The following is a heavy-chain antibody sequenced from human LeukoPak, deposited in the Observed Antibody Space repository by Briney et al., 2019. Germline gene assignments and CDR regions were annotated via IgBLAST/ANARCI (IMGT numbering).Heavy chain of an antibody. V-gene: IGHV1-18*01. Sequence: ASVKVSCKASGYTFTSYGISWVRQAPGQGLEWMGWISAYNGNTNYAQKLQGRVTMTTDTSTSTAYVELRSLRSDDTAVYYCARVVWRGGNARGADYWGQGTLVTVSS. CDR1: GYTFTSYG. CDR2: ISAYNGNT. CDR3: ARVVWRGGNARGADY. D-gene: IGHD4-23*01. J-gene: IGHJ4*02.